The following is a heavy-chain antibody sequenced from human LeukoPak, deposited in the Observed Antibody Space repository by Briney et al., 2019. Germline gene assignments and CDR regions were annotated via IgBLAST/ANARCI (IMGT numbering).Heavy chain of an antibody. V-gene: IGHV1-18*01. CDR3: ARDAYGGNLNTVFDY. D-gene: IGHD4-23*01. CDR2: ISAYNGDT. J-gene: IGHJ4*02. Sequence: ASVKVSCKASGYTFTSYGINWVRQAPGQGLEWMGWISAYNGDTNYAQKLQGRVTMTTDTSTSSAYMELRSLRSDDTAVYYCARDAYGGNLNTVFDYWGQGTLVTVSS. CDR1: GYTFTSYG.